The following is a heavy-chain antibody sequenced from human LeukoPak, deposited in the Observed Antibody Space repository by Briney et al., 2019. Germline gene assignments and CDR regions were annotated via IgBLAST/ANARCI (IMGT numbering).Heavy chain of an antibody. J-gene: IGHJ4*02. CDR3: ARDLFGAPAGLGGFDS. D-gene: IGHD6-13*01. CDR1: GDSIGGGDFY. Sequence: PSETLSLTCTVFGDSIGGGDFYWSWIRQPPGKGLEWLGYIYDTGSTYYNPFLNGRVTISVDKSKSQFSLELNSVTAADTAIYFCARDLFGAPAGLGGFDSWGQGTLVTVSS. V-gene: IGHV4-30-4*08. CDR2: IYDTGST.